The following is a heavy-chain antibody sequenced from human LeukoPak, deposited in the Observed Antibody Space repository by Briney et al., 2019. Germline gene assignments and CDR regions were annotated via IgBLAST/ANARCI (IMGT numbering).Heavy chain of an antibody. V-gene: IGHV3-23*01. CDR2: ISGSGGNR. Sequence: GGSLRLSCAASGSTFSSYGMSWVRQAPGKGLEWVSGISGSGGNRNYADSVKGRFAISRDNSRNSLYLQMNSLRAEDTAVYYCARKRGETYYFDYWGQGTLVTVSS. CDR3: ARKRGETYYFDY. J-gene: IGHJ4*02. D-gene: IGHD3-16*01. CDR1: GSTFSSYG.